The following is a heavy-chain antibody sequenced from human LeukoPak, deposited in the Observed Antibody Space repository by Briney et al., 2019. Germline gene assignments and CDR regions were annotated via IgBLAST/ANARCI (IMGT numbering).Heavy chain of an antibody. CDR2: INPNSGGT. J-gene: IGHJ4*02. Sequence: GASVKVSCKASGYTFSNYGIHWVRQAPGQGLEWMGWINPNSGGTNYAQKFQGRVTMTRDTSISTAYMELSRLRSDDTAVYYCARDSIVGAREFDYWGQGTLVTVSS. D-gene: IGHD1-26*01. CDR1: GYTFSNYG. V-gene: IGHV1-2*02. CDR3: ARDSIVGAREFDY.